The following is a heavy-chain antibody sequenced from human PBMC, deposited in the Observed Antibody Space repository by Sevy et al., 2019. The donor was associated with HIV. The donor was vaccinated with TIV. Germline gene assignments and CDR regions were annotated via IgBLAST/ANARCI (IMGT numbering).Heavy chain of an antibody. J-gene: IGHJ5*02. CDR1: GGSISSYY. V-gene: IGHV4-59*01. D-gene: IGHD3-3*01. Sequence: SETLSLTCTVSGGSISSYYWSWIRQPPGKGLEWIGYIYYSGSTNYNPSLKSRVTISVDTSKNQFSLKLSSVTAADTAVYYCARVPYYDFWSGPDKGGWFDPWGQRTLVTVSS. CDR2: IYYSGST. CDR3: ARVPYYDFWSGPDKGGWFDP.